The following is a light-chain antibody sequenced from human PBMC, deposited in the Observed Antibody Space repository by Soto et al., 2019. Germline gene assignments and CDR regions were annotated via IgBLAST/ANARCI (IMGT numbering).Light chain of an antibody. J-gene: IGLJ1*01. CDR3: AAWDNSLIRRYG. Sequence: SVLTQPPSASGTPGQRVTISCSGSSSNIGSNYVHFYQQLPGTAPKLLIYSGNQRPSGVPDRFSGSESGTSASLAISGLRSEDEGDYYCAAWDNSLIRRYGFGTGTKVTV. CDR1: SSNIGSNY. V-gene: IGLV1-47*02. CDR2: SGN.